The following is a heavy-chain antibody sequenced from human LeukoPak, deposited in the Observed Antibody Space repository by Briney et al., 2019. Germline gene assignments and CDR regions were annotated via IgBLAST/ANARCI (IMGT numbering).Heavy chain of an antibody. D-gene: IGHD6-13*01. CDR1: GGSISSYC. V-gene: IGHV4-59*08. Sequence: SETLSLTCTVSGGSISSYCWSWIRQPPGKGLEWIGYIYYSGSTNYNPSLKSRVTIPVDTSKNQFSLKLTSVTAADTAVYYCASRGVAAAYDAFDIWGQGTMVTVSS. J-gene: IGHJ3*02. CDR2: IYYSGST. CDR3: ASRGVAAAYDAFDI.